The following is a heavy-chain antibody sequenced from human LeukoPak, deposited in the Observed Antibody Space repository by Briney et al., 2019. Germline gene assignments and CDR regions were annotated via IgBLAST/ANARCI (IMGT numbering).Heavy chain of an antibody. CDR2: IYYSGST. D-gene: IGHD5-18*01. V-gene: IGHV4-30-4*08. CDR1: GGSISSGDYY. CDR3: ARGPDTAMVHFDY. Sequence: SSETLSLTCTVSGGSISSGDYYWSWIRQPPGKGLEWIGYIYYSGSTYYSPSLKSRVTISVDTSKNQFSLKLSSVTAADTAVYYCARGPDTAMVHFDYWGQGTLSPSPQ. J-gene: IGHJ4*02.